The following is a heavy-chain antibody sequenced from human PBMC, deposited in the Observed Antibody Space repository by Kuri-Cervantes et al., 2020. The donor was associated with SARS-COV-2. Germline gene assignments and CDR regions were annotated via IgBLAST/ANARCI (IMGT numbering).Heavy chain of an antibody. J-gene: IGHJ6*02. CDR3: AREGQLERPGAYYYYYGMDV. CDR1: GFTFSSYS. Sequence: GGSLRLSCAASGFTFSSYSMNWVRQAPGKGLEWVSSISSSSSDIYYADSVKGRFTISRDNAKNSLYLQMNSLRAEDTAVYYCAREGQLERPGAYYYYYGMDVWGQGTTVTVSS. CDR2: ISSSSSDI. V-gene: IGHV3-21*01. D-gene: IGHD1-1*01.